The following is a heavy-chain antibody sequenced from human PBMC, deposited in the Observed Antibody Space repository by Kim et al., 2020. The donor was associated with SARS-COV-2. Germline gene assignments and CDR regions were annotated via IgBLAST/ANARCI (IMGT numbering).Heavy chain of an antibody. V-gene: IGHV1-46*01. CDR3: AREIPATNSYYGMDV. CDR2: INPSGGST. J-gene: IGHJ6*02. Sequence: ASVKVSCKTSGYIFTTFGIHWVRQAPGQGLEWMGIINPSGGSTNYAQKFQGRVTVTSDTSTSTVYMELSSLRSEDTAVFYCAREIPATNSYYGMDVWGQGTAVTASS. D-gene: IGHD6-25*01. CDR1: GYIFTTFG.